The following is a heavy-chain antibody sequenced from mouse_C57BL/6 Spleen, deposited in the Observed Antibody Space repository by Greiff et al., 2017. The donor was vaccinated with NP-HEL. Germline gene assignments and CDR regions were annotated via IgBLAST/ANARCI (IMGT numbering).Heavy chain of an antibody. J-gene: IGHJ4*01. CDR2: INPYNGGT. V-gene: IGHV1-19*01. D-gene: IGHD1-1*01. CDR3: ARLGCTVGDAMDY. Sequence: EVKLQESGPVLVKPGASVKMSCKASGYTFTDYYMNWVKQSHGKSLEWIGVINPYNGGTSYNQKFKGKATLTVDKSSSTAYMELNSLTSEDSAVYYCARLGCTVGDAMDYWGQGTSVTVSS. CDR1: GYTFTDYY.